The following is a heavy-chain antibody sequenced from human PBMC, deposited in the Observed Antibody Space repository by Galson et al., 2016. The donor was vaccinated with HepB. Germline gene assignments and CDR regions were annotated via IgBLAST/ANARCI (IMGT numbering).Heavy chain of an antibody. CDR1: GGSVNSDQYH. CDR2: TYSGRSN. V-gene: IGHV4-61*01. D-gene: IGHD3-16*01. CDR3: TTYLVGHGGTGY. Sequence: ETLSLTCSVSGGSVNSDQYHWSWIRQPPGKGLQWLGHTYSGRSNTYNPSLKSRVTISIDTSKNQFSLTLSPVTAADTAVYYCTTYLVGHGGTGYWGKGTLATVSS. J-gene: IGHJ4*02.